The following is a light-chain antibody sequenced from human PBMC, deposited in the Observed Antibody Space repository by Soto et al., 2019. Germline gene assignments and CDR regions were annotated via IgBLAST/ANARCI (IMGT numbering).Light chain of an antibody. CDR3: QQSYSRVFT. V-gene: IGKV1-39*01. CDR2: AAS. CDR1: QRIGSF. Sequence: DIQMTQSPSSLSASVGDRVTITCRASQRIGSFLNWYQQKPGKAPKLLIFAASSLQRGVPARFSGSGSGTDFTLTISSLQPDDFGTYYCQQSYSRVFTFGPGTKVDIK. J-gene: IGKJ3*01.